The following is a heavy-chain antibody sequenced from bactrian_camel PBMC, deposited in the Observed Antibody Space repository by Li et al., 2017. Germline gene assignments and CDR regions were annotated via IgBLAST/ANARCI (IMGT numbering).Heavy chain of an antibody. V-gene: IGHV3S53*01. J-gene: IGHJ6*01. CDR1: GYTVSSTR. CDR3: AATLVRGCIATMSDLSVDVGY. D-gene: IGHD4*01. CDR2: IGRDGIT. Sequence: HVQLVESGGESVQPGGSLRLSCAASGYTVSSTRMGWFRQAPGKEREGVACIGRDGITMYPDSVKGRFTISKDNAMNTLYLQMNSLTPEDTAMYYCAATLVRGCIATMSDLSVDVGYWGQGTQVTVS.